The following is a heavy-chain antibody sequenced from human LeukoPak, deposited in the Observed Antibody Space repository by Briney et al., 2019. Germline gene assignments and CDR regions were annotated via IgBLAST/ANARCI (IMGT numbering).Heavy chain of an antibody. CDR3: ARRAGAYSHPYDY. CDR1: GFTFTTYA. D-gene: IGHD4/OR15-4a*01. J-gene: IGHJ4*02. V-gene: IGHV3-23*01. CDR2: ISGTGGST. Sequence: GGPLKLSCAPSGFTFTTYAIIWVGQAPGKGLNWFSFISGTGGSTYYADSVKGRFTISRDNSKNTLYLQMNSLRAEDTAVYYCARRAGAYSHPYDYWGQGTLVTVSS.